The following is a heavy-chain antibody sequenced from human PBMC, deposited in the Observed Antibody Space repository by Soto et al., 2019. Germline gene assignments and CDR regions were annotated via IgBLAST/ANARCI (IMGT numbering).Heavy chain of an antibody. Sequence: ASVRVSCKASGYTFTSYGISWVRQAPGQGLEWMGWISAYNGNTNYAQKLQGRVTMTTDTSTSTAYMELRSLRSDDTAVYYCARDLLAVAGTRTFDYWGQGTLVTVSS. CDR2: ISAYNGNT. CDR3: ARDLLAVAGTRTFDY. V-gene: IGHV1-18*01. D-gene: IGHD6-19*01. J-gene: IGHJ4*02. CDR1: GYTFTSYG.